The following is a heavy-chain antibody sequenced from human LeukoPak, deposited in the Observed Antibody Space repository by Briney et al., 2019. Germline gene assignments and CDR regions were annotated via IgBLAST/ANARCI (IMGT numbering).Heavy chain of an antibody. D-gene: IGHD7-27*01. CDR3: ARGDWGPYY. CDR1: GFTFSSYW. J-gene: IGHJ4*02. CDR2: INQDESEK. Sequence: PGGSLRLSCAASGFTFSSYWMTWVRQAPGKGLEWVANINQDESEKYYVDSVKGRFTISRDNAKNSLYLQMNSLRAEDTALYYCARGDWGPYYRGQGTLVTVSS. V-gene: IGHV3-7*01.